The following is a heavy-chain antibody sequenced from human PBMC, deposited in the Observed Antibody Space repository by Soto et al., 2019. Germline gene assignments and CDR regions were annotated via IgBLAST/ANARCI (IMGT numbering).Heavy chain of an antibody. V-gene: IGHV4-4*07. CDR1: GGPINSYW. Sequence: SETLSLTCSVSGGPINSYWWSWIRQPAGKGLEWIGRVYSSGTTDYNPSLNSRATLSVETSKNQFSLKLSSVTAADTAVYYCARDIGSYAYGEGYWGQGIQITVS. D-gene: IGHD3-10*01. J-gene: IGHJ4*02. CDR3: ARDIGSYAYGEGY. CDR2: VYSSGTT.